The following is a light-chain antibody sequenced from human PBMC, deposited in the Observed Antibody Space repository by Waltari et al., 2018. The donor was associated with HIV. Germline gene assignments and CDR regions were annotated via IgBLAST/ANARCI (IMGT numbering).Light chain of an antibody. J-gene: IGKJ1*01. CDR1: QCVSSSY. V-gene: IGKV3-20*01. CDR2: GAS. CDR3: HQYGSSPRGT. Sequence: EIVLTQSPGTLSFSPGERATLPCRASQCVSSSYLAWYQQKPGQAPRLLIYGASSRATGIPDRFSGSGSGTDFILTISRLEPEDSAVYYCHQYGSSPRGTFGQGTKVEIK.